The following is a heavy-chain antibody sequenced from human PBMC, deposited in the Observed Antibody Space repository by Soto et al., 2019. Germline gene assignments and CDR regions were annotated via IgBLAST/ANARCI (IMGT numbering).Heavy chain of an antibody. CDR2: ILPILGTT. CDR3: AREGSGTYGGAFEV. V-gene: IGHV1-69*01. D-gene: IGHD6-19*01. CDR1: GGNFRSYG. Sequence: QVQLVQSGAEVKKPGSSVKVSCEASGGNFRSYGMSWVRQAPGQGLEWMGGILPILGTTSYAPKFQDRVTITADEKTGTTYMELTGLRFEDTAVYYCAREGSGTYGGAFEVWGQGTMVTVIS. J-gene: IGHJ3*01.